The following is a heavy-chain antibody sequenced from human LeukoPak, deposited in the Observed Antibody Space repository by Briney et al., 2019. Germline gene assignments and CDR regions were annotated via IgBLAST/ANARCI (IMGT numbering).Heavy chain of an antibody. CDR1: GYSISSGYY. CDR3: ARLYSSGWYSDY. CDR2: IYHSGST. Sequence: SETLSLTCTASGYSISSGYYWGWIRQPPGKGLEWIGSIYHSGSTYYNPSLKSRVTISVDTSKNQFSLKLSSVTAADTAVYYCARLYSSGWYSDYWGQGTLVTVSS. V-gene: IGHV4-38-2*02. J-gene: IGHJ4*02. D-gene: IGHD6-19*01.